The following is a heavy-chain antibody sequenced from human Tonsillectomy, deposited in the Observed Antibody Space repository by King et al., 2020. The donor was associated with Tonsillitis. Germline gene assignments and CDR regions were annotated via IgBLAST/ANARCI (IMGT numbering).Heavy chain of an antibody. D-gene: IGHD6-13*01. Sequence: VQLQESGPGLVKPSETLSLTCTVSGGSISSFYWSWIRQPPGKGLEWIGYIYYSGSTNYNPSFKSRVTISVDTSKNQFSLKLSSVTAADTAVYYCASASGYIAASGFSIQRNWYFDLWGRGTLVTVSS. J-gene: IGHJ2*01. V-gene: IGHV4-59*01. CDR3: ASASGYIAASGFSIQRNWYFDL. CDR1: GGSISSFY. CDR2: IYYSGST.